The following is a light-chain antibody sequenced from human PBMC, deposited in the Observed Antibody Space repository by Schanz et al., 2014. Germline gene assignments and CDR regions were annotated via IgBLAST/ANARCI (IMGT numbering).Light chain of an antibody. CDR1: RSNIGSNT. CDR2: SNN. Sequence: QSVLTQPPSASGPPGQRVTISCSGSRSNIGSNTGNWYQQLPGTAPKLLIYSNNQRPSGVPDRFSGSKSGTSASLTISGLQAEDEADYYCSSYTSSSTPFVFGTGTKLTVL. J-gene: IGLJ1*01. CDR3: SSYTSSSTPFV. V-gene: IGLV1-44*01.